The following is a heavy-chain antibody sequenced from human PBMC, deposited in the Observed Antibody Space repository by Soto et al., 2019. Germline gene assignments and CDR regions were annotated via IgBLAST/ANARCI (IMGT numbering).Heavy chain of an antibody. CDR1: GFTFSSYA. Sequence: GGSLRLSCAASGFTFSSYAMHWVRQAPGKGLEWVAVISYDGSNKYYADSVKGRFTISRDNSKNTLYLQMNSLRAEDTAVYYCAREDYDSSGYYYELHDYWGQGTLVTVSS. J-gene: IGHJ4*02. CDR2: ISYDGSNK. V-gene: IGHV3-30-3*01. D-gene: IGHD3-22*01. CDR3: AREDYDSSGYYYELHDY.